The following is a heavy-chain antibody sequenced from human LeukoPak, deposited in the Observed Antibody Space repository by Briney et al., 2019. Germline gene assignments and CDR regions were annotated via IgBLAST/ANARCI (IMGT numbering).Heavy chain of an antibody. V-gene: IGHV4-39*07. CDR3: ARAGGYCGRISCPYYFDY. D-gene: IGHD2-15*01. J-gene: IGHJ4*02. CDR1: GGSISNSSYY. CDR2: IYYTGST. Sequence: PSETLSLTCTVSGGSISNSSYYWGWIRQPPGKGLECIGIIYYTGSTNYNPSLKSRVTISVDTSKNQFSLKLSSVTAADTAVYYCARAGGYCGRISCPYYFDYWGQGSLVAVSS.